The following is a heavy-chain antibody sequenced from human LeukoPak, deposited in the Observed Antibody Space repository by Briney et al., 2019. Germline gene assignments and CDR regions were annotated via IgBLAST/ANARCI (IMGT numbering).Heavy chain of an antibody. D-gene: IGHD1-26*01. CDR3: AIEQWELKY. J-gene: IGHJ4*02. CDR1: GFTFYNSG. CDR2: ISDSGGLT. Sequence: GGSLRLSCAASGFTFYNSGMGWVRQAPGKGLEWISAISDSGGLTYYANSVKGRFTISRDDSKNTLYLQMNSLKAEDTAVYYCAIEQWELKYWGQGTLVTVSS. V-gene: IGHV3-23*01.